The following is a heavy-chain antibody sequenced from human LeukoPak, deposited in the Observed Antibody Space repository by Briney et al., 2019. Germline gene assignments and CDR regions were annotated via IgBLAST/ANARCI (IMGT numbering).Heavy chain of an antibody. Sequence: GGSLRLSCAASGFTFSSYAMHWVRQAPGKGLEWVAVISYDGSNKYYADSVKGRFTISRDNSKNTLFLQMNSLKADDTAVYYCAKGGGGVLASWGQGTLVTVSS. CDR1: GFTFSSYA. CDR2: ISYDGSNK. CDR3: AKGGGGVLAS. D-gene: IGHD3-16*01. J-gene: IGHJ4*02. V-gene: IGHV3-30*04.